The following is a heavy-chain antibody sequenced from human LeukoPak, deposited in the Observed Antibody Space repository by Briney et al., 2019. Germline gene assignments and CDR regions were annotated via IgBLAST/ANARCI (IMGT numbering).Heavy chain of an antibody. D-gene: IGHD6-19*01. CDR2: IYRSGST. CDR1: GYSITDGYL. J-gene: IGHJ4*02. CDR3: ARVPHLAVPDIRLCYFDY. Sequence: SGTLSLTCTVSGYSITDGYLWGWIRQPPGKGLEWIGSIYRSGSTYYNPSLKSRVTISVDTSKNQFSLRLSSVTAADTAVYYCARVPHLAVPDIRLCYFDYWGQGTLVTVSS. V-gene: IGHV4-38-2*02.